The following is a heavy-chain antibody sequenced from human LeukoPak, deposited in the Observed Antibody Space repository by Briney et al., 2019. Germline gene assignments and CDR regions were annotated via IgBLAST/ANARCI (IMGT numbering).Heavy chain of an antibody. V-gene: IGHV1-18*01. CDR2: ISACNGNT. J-gene: IGHJ5*02. Sequence: ASVKVSCKASGYTFTSYGISWVRQAPGQGLEWMGWISACNGNTNYAQKLQGRVTMTTDTSTSTAYMELRSLRSDDTAVYYCARVTTERSWFDPWGQGTLVTVSS. D-gene: IGHD3-22*01. CDR3: ARVTTERSWFDP. CDR1: GYTFTSYG.